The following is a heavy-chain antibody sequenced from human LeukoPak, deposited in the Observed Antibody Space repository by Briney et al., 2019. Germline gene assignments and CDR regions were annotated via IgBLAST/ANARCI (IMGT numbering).Heavy chain of an antibody. Sequence: SETLSLTCTVSGVSISSSSYYWGWIRQPPGKGLEWIGSIYYTGSTFYNPSLKSRVTISVDTSKNQFSLKLSSVTAADTAVYYCASKGARPKDFDYWGQGTLVTVSS. D-gene: IGHD4/OR15-4a*01. CDR3: ASKGARPKDFDY. CDR2: IYYTGST. J-gene: IGHJ4*02. CDR1: GVSISSSSYY. V-gene: IGHV4-39*01.